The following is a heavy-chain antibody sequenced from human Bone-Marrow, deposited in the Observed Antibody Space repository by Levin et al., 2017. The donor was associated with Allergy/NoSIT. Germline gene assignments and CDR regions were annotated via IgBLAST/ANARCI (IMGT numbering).Heavy chain of an antibody. CDR3: AREVIAPTETDAFDI. D-gene: IGHD6-13*01. J-gene: IGHJ3*02. Sequence: SETLSLTCTVSGGSISSGNYFWSWVRQPPGTGLEWIGYIYYTGSAHYNPSLKSRVTMSVDTSKNQFSLKLSSVTAGDTAVYFCAREVIAPTETDAFDIWGQGTMVTVSS. V-gene: IGHV4-30-4*01. CDR1: GGSISSGNYF. CDR2: IYYTGSA.